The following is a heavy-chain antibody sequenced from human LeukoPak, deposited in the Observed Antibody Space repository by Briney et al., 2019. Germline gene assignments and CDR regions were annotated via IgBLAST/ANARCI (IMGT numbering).Heavy chain of an antibody. CDR1: GGSISSYY. CDR2: IYYSGST. V-gene: IGHV4-39*07. Sequence: SETLSLTCTVSGGSISSYYWGWIRQPPGKGLEWIGSIYYSGSTYYNPSLKSRVTISVDTSKNQFSLKLSSVTAADTAVYYCARDRYYDSSGYLGPWFDPWGQGTLVTVSS. D-gene: IGHD3-22*01. CDR3: ARDRYYDSSGYLGPWFDP. J-gene: IGHJ5*02.